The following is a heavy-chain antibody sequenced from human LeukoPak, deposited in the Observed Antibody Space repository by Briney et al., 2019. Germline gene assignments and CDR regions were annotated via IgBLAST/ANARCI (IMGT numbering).Heavy chain of an antibody. CDR1: GFTFSSYG. D-gene: IGHD3-16*02. J-gene: IGHJ4*02. CDR2: ISGSGGST. CDR3: ARASSLVLDY. V-gene: IGHV3-23*01. Sequence: PGGSLRLSCAASGFTFSSYGMSWVRQAPGKGLEWVSAISGSGGSTYYADSVKGRFTISRDNAKNTLYLQMNSLRAEDTAVYYCARASSLVLDYWGQGTLVTVSS.